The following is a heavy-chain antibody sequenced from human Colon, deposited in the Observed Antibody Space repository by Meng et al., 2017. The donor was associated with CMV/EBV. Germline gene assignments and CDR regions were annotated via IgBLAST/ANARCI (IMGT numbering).Heavy chain of an antibody. J-gene: IGHJ6*02. CDR2: IRDNGGNI. V-gene: IGHV3-30*02. CDR1: GFSFDSYS. CDR3: ATGGVVQLDPMDV. Sequence: GGSLRLSCVASGFSFDSYSMNWVRQAPGKGLEWVAFIRDNGGNIYYGDSVKGRFTISRDNSKNSLYLQMNSLRAEDTAVYYCATGGVVQLDPMDVWGQGTTVTVSS. D-gene: IGHD1-1*01.